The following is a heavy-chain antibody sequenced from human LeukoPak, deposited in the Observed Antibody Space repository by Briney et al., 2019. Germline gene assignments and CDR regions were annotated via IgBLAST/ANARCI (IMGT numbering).Heavy chain of an antibody. CDR3: ARDDSDGVADDY. V-gene: IGHV1-18*01. J-gene: IGHJ4*02. CDR2: ISAYNGNT. CDR1: GYTFTSYG. Sequence: ASVRVSCKASGYTFTSYGISWVRQAPGQGLEWMGWISAYNGNTNYAQKLQGRVTMTTDTSTSTAYMELRSLRSDDTAVYYCARDDSDGVADDYWGQGTLVTVSS. D-gene: IGHD3-3*01.